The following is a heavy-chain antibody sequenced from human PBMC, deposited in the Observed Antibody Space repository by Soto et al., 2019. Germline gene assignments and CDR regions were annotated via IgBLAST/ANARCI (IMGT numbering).Heavy chain of an antibody. CDR2: ISSSSSTI. J-gene: IGHJ4*02. Sequence: GGSLRLSCATSGFTFSSYIMNLVRQAPGKGLEWVSYISSSSSTIYYADSVKGRFTISRDNAKNSLYLQTNSLRAEDTAVYYCARDPPTLYGDYPNQLDYWGQGTLVTVSS. D-gene: IGHD4-17*01. V-gene: IGHV3-48*01. CDR1: GFTFSSYI. CDR3: ARDPPTLYGDYPNQLDY.